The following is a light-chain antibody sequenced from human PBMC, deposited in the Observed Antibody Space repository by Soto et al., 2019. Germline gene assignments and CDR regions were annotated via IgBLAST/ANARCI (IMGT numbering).Light chain of an antibody. V-gene: IGKV1-9*01. CDR3: QQLNSYPWT. CDR1: QAISSY. J-gene: IGKJ1*01. Sequence: DIQLTQSPSFLSASVGDRVTITCRASQAISSYLAWFQQRPGKAPKVLIYAASTLQSGVPSRFSGSASGTEFTLTISSLQPEDFATYFCQQLNSYPWTFGQGTKVVIK. CDR2: AAS.